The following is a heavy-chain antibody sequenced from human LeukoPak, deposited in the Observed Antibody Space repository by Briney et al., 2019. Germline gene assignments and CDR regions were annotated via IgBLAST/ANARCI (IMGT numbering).Heavy chain of an antibody. V-gene: IGHV1-69*05. J-gene: IGHJ1*01. D-gene: IGHD6-13*01. CDR1: GGTFSSYA. Sequence: SVKVSCKASGGTFSSYAISWVRQAPGQGLEWMGGIIPIFGTANYAQKFQGRVTITTDESTSTAYMELSSLRSEDTAVYYCARDQPLTSSTYVAEYFQHWGQGTLVTVSS. CDR3: ARDQPLTSSTYVAEYFQH. CDR2: IIPIFGTA.